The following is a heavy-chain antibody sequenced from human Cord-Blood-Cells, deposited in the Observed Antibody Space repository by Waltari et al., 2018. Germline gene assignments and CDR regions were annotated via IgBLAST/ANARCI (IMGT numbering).Heavy chain of an antibody. D-gene: IGHD1-26*01. CDR2: GST. J-gene: IGHJ3*02. CDR3: ARGVEWELREAFDI. V-gene: IGHV4-34*01. Sequence: GSTNYNPSLKSRVTISVDTSKNQFSLKLSSVTAADTAVYYCARGVEWELREAFDIWGQGTMVTGSS.